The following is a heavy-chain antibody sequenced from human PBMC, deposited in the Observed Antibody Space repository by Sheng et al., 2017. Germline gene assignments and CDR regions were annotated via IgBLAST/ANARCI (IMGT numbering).Heavy chain of an antibody. Sequence: QVQLQQWGAGLLKPSETLSLTCAVYGGSFSGYYWSWIRQPPGKGLEWIGEINHSGSTNYNPSLKSRVTISVDTSKNQFSLKLSSVTAADTAVYYCARGFLDRAGYWYFDLWGRGTLVTVSS. D-gene: IGHD3-3*01. J-gene: IGHJ2*01. CDR2: INHSGST. V-gene: IGHV4-34*01. CDR1: GGSFSGYY. CDR3: ARGFLDRAGYWYFDL.